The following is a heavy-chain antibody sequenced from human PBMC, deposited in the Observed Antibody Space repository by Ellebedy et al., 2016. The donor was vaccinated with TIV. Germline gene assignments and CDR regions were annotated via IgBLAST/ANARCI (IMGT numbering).Heavy chain of an antibody. Sequence: GESLKISCAASGFTFYNYAMAWVRQVPGKGLEWISHISGSGGNKYYADSVEGRVTVSRDNRKSTQYLQMNSLRAEDTAIYFCVKEGGGYDFGGVFFDSWGQGTLVTVSS. V-gene: IGHV3-23*01. CDR3: VKEGGGYDFGGVFFDS. CDR2: ISGSGGNK. D-gene: IGHD2-15*01. CDR1: GFTFYNYA. J-gene: IGHJ4*02.